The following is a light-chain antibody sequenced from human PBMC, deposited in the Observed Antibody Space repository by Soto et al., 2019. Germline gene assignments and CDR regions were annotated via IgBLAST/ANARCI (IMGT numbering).Light chain of an antibody. Sequence: VMTQSPATLSVSPGERVTLSCRASQSVGNNLAWYQQKPGQAPRLLVNHTSNRDTGITDRFSGSGSGTDVTLTINRLEPEDFAVYYCQHFGRSVTSGGGTKVDIK. CDR2: HTS. CDR1: QSVGNN. J-gene: IGKJ4*01. V-gene: IGKV3-20*01. CDR3: QHFGRSVT.